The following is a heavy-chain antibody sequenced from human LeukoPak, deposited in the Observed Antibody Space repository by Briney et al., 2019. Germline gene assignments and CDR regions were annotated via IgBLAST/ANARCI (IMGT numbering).Heavy chain of an antibody. CDR1: GYTFTSYD. V-gene: IGHV1-46*01. Sequence: ASVKVSCKASGYTFTSYDMHWVRQAPGQGLEWMGIINPSGGSTSHAQIFQGRVTMTRDTSTSTVYMGLSSLRSEDTAVYYCARGGSSWYRGSFQHWGQGTLVTVSS. CDR3: ARGGSSWYRGSFQH. J-gene: IGHJ1*01. D-gene: IGHD6-13*01. CDR2: INPSGGST.